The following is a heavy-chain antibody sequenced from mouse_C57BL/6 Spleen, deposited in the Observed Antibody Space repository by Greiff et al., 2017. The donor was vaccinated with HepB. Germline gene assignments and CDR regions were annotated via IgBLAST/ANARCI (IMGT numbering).Heavy chain of an antibody. V-gene: IGHV1-82*01. CDR1: GYAFSSSW. CDR3: ARGDYDYSAWFAY. D-gene: IGHD2-4*01. J-gene: IGHJ3*01. CDR2: IYPGDGDT. Sequence: VQLQQSGPELVKPGASVKISCKASGYAFSSSWMNWVKQRPGKGLEWIGRIYPGDGDTNYNGKFKGKATLTADKSSSTAYMQLSSLTSEDSAVYFCARGDYDYSAWFAYWGQGTLVTVSA.